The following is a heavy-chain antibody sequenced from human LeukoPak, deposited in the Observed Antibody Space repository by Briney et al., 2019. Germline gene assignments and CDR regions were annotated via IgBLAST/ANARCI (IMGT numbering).Heavy chain of an antibody. CDR3: AIDDYFGKSGPSGADYFDY. CDR1: GFSFSTAW. D-gene: IGHD3-10*01. Sequence: PGGSLRLSCGASGFSFSTAWMSWVRQAPGKGLEWVARIKGKNFGETTDYAAPVKGRFSISRDVSKDTLYLQMNSLKAEDTAVYYCAIDDYFGKSGPSGADYFDYWGQGTLVTVSS. V-gene: IGHV3-15*01. J-gene: IGHJ4*02. CDR2: IKGKNFGETT.